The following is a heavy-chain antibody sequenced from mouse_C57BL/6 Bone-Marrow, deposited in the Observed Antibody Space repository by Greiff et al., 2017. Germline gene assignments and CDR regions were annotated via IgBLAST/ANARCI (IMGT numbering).Heavy chain of an antibody. CDR2: ISNLAYSI. CDR3: ARIYYGNQGWFAY. J-gene: IGHJ3*01. CDR1: GFTFSDYG. Sequence: EVKLLESGGGLVQPGGSLKLSCAASGFTFSDYGMAWVRQAPRKGPEWVAFISNLAYSIYYADTVTGRFTISRENAKNTLYLEMSSLRSEDTAMYYCARIYYGNQGWFAYWGQGTLVTVAA. D-gene: IGHD2-1*01. V-gene: IGHV5-15*01.